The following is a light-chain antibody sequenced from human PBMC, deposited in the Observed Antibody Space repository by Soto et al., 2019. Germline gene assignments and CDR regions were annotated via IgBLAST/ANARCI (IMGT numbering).Light chain of an antibody. V-gene: IGLV1-47*01. CDR3: AAWDDSLNGV. J-gene: IGLJ3*02. Sequence: QSVLTQPPSASGTPGQRVTISCSGSSSNIGSNYVHWYQQFPGTAPKLLISTNNQRPSGVPDRFSGSKSGTSASLAISGLRYEDEADYYCAAWDDSLNGVFGGGTKLTVL. CDR2: TNN. CDR1: SSNIGSNY.